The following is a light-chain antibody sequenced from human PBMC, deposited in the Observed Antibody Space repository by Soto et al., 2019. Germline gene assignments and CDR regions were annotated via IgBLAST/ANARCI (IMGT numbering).Light chain of an antibody. CDR1: QSVSSSY. Sequence: EIVLTQSPGTLSLSPGERATLSCRASQSVSSSYLAWYQQKPGQAPRLLIYGASSRATGIPDRFSGSGSGTDFTLPISRLAPEDFAVYYCQQYGSSLMYTFGQGTKLEIK. J-gene: IGKJ2*01. CDR2: GAS. V-gene: IGKV3-20*01. CDR3: QQYGSSLMYT.